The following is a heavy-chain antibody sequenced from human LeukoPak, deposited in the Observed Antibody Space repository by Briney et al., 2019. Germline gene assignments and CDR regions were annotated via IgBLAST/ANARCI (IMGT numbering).Heavy chain of an antibody. J-gene: IGHJ3*02. CDR3: ARGSDDAAAGTPDAFDI. Sequence: GGSLRLPCAASELTFSSYSMNWVRQAPAQGLEWVSCISSSSSYIYYADSVKGRFTISRDNAKNSLYLQMNSLRAEDTAVYYCARGSDDAAAGTPDAFDIWGQGTMVTVSS. V-gene: IGHV3-21*01. CDR1: ELTFSSYS. D-gene: IGHD6-13*01. CDR2: ISSSSSYI.